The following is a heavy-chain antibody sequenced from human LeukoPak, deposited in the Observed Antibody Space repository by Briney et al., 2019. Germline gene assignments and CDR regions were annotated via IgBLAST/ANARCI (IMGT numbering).Heavy chain of an antibody. V-gene: IGHV4-39*07. CDR3: ARGVPELGIRGYYFDY. D-gene: IGHD7-27*01. CDR1: GGSISSSSYY. Sequence: SETLSLTCTVSGGSISSSSYYWGWIRQPPGKGLVWIGSIYYSGSTYYNPSLKSRVTISVDTSKNQFSLKLSSVTAADTAVYYCARGVPELGIRGYYFDYWRQGTLVTVSS. CDR2: IYYSGST. J-gene: IGHJ4*02.